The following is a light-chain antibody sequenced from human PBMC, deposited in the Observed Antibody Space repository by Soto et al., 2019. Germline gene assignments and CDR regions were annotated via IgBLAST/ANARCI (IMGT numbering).Light chain of an antibody. Sequence: ELVMPQSPANLSLSPGAGATLSCWASQPVSDKLAWYQQKPGQAPRLLIYGASSRATGIPDRFSGSGSGTDFTLTISRLEPEDFVVYYCQQYGSSPRTFGQGTKVDIK. J-gene: IGKJ1*01. V-gene: IGKV3-20*01. CDR3: QQYGSSPRT. CDR1: QPVSDK. CDR2: GAS.